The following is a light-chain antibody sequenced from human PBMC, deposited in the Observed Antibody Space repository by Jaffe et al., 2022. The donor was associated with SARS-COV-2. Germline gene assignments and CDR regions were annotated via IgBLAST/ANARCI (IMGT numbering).Light chain of an antibody. CDR2: AAS. Sequence: DIQMTQSPSSLSASVGDRVTITCRASQSISSYLNWYQQKPGKAPKLLIYAASSLQSGVPSRFSGSGSGTDFTLTISSLQPEDFATYYCQQSYSTPGYGFGQGTKLEIK. CDR1: QSISSY. J-gene: IGKJ2*03. V-gene: IGKV1-39*01. CDR3: QQSYSTPGYG.